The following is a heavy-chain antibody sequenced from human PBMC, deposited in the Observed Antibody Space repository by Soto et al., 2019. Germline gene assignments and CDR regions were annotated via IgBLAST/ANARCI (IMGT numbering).Heavy chain of an antibody. Sequence: ASVQVSCKASGYTFTSYGISWVRQAPGQGLEWMGWISAYNGNTNYAQKLQGRVTMTTDTSTSTAYMELRSLRSDDTAVYYCAKDIAVAGTLDYWGQETLVTISS. CDR2: ISAYNGNT. CDR3: AKDIAVAGTLDY. D-gene: IGHD6-19*01. CDR1: GYTFTSYG. J-gene: IGHJ4*02. V-gene: IGHV1-18*01.